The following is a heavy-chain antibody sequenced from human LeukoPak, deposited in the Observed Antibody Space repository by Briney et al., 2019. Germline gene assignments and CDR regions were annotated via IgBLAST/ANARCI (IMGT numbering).Heavy chain of an antibody. Sequence: GGSLRLSCAASGFTFSNAWMSWVRQAPGKGLEWVGRIKSKTDGGTTDYAAPVKGKFTISRDDSKNTLYLQMNSLKTEDTAVYYCTTILTIFGVVTPYNWFDPWGQGTLVTVSS. D-gene: IGHD3-3*01. CDR1: GFTFSNAW. J-gene: IGHJ5*02. V-gene: IGHV3-15*01. CDR2: IKSKTDGGTT. CDR3: TTILTIFGVVTPYNWFDP.